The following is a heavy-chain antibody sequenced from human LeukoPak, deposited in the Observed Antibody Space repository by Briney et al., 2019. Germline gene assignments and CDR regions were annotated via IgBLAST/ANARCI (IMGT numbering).Heavy chain of an antibody. CDR3: ASWEAGGKS. J-gene: IGHJ5*02. V-gene: IGHV3-7*01. CDR2: INPDGSGK. Sequence: GGSLRLSCEASGFTLSTYWMNWVRQVPGKGLDWVANINPDGSGKRYVDSVKGRFTIARDNADNSLSLQMDSQRAEDTAVYYCASWEAGGKSWGQGTMVTVAS. D-gene: IGHD4-23*01. CDR1: GFTLSTYW.